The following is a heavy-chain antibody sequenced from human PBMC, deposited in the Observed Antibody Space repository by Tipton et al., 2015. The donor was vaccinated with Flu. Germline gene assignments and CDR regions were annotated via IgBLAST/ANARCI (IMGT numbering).Heavy chain of an antibody. CDR1: GGSISSYY. CDR3: ARDKGQHTYYDFWSGYNGWFDP. CDR2: IYTSGST. V-gene: IGHV4-4*07. J-gene: IGHJ5*02. Sequence: TLSLTCTVSGGSISSYYWSWIRQPAGKGLEWIGRIYTSGSTNYNPSLKSRVTMSVDTSKNQFSLKLSSVTAADTAVYYCARDKGQHTYYDFWSGYNGWFDPWGQGTLATVSS. D-gene: IGHD3-3*01.